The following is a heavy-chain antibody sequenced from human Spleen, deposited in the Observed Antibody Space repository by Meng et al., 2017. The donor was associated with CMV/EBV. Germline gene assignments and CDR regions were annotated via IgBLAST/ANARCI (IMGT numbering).Heavy chain of an antibody. J-gene: IGHJ4*02. V-gene: IGHV3-48*03. D-gene: IGHD1-26*01. CDR3: ARDPYSGSYIPDY. CDR2: ISSGGSSI. Sequence: GGSLRLSCAASGFRFSSYEMNWVRQAPGKGLEWVSHISSGGSSIYYADSVRGRFIISRDNAKNSLYLQMNSLRVEDTAVYYCARDPYSGSYIPDYWGQGTLVTVSS. CDR1: GFRFSSYE.